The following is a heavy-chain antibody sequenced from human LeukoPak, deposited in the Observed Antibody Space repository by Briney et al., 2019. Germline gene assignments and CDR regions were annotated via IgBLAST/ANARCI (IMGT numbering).Heavy chain of an antibody. CDR1: GFTFSSYG. D-gene: IGHD6-19*01. Sequence: GGSLRLSCAASGFTFSSYGMHWVRQAPGKGLEWGAGISYDGSNKYYAYSLKGRFTISRDNSKNTLYLQMNSLRAEDTAVYYCAKASRGARIAVAGTLDYWGQGTLVTVSS. J-gene: IGHJ4*02. CDR3: AKASRGARIAVAGTLDY. CDR2: ISYDGSNK. V-gene: IGHV3-30*18.